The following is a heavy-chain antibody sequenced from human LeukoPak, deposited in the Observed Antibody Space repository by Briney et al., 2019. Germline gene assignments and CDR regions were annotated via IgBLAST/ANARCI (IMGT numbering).Heavy chain of an antibody. V-gene: IGHV1-69*08. CDR2: IIPFLDTT. CDR1: GGTFSSFP. CDR3: ARDRYYKGFGYYFDY. D-gene: IGHD3-22*01. J-gene: IGHJ4*02. Sequence: ASVKVSCKASGGTFSSFPISWVRQAPGQGLEWLGRIIPFLDTTNYAHKFQGRVKITADKSTSTAYLELRSLRSEDTAIYYCARDRYYKGFGYYFDYWGQGTLVTVSS.